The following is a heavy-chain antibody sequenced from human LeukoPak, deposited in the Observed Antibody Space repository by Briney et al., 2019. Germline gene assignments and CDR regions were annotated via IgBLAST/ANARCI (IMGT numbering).Heavy chain of an antibody. CDR1: GFTVSSNY. CDR2: IYSGGST. Sequence: PGGSLRLSCAATGFTVSSNYMSWVRQAPGKGLERVSFIYSGGSTYYADSVKGRFTISRDNSKNTLYLQMKSLRAEDTAVYYCARGLRIAVAGNIDYWGQGTLVTVSS. CDR3: ARGLRIAVAGNIDY. V-gene: IGHV3-53*05. J-gene: IGHJ4*02. D-gene: IGHD6-19*01.